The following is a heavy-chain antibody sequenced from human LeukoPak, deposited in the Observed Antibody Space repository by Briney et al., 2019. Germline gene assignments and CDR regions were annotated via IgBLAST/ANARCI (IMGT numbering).Heavy chain of an antibody. CDR2: ISGSGGST. V-gene: IGHV3-23*01. CDR1: GFTFSSYA. CDR3: AKSPRPHIVVVPSYFDY. J-gene: IGHJ4*02. D-gene: IGHD2-2*01. Sequence: RGSLRLSCAASGFTFSSYAMSWVRQAPGKGLEWVSAISGSGGSTYYADSVKGRFTISRDNSKNTLYLQMNSLRAEDTAVYYCAKSPRPHIVVVPSYFDYWGQGTLVTVSS.